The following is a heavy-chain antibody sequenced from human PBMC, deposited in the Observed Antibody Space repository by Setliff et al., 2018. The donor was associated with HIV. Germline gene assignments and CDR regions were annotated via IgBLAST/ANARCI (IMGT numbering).Heavy chain of an antibody. CDR3: ARQEGVY. V-gene: IGHV4-39*01. CDR2: VYYGGST. Sequence: PSETLSLTCAVSGDSISSSIYYWGWIRQPPGKGLEWIGSVYYGGSTYYNPSLKSRVTISVDTSKNQFSLKLSSVTAADTAAYYCARQEGVYWGQGILVTVSS. CDR1: GDSISSSIYY. J-gene: IGHJ4*02.